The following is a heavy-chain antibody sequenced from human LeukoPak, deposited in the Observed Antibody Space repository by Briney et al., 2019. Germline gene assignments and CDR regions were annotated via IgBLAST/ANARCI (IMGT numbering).Heavy chain of an antibody. J-gene: IGHJ4*02. D-gene: IGHD3-22*01. CDR2: ISSNGGST. Sequence: PGGSLRLSCAASGFTFSSYAMHWVRQAPGKGLEYVSAISSNGGSTYYANSVKGRFTISRDNSKNTPYLQMGSLRAEDMAVYYCAREGPNYYDSKGALDYWGQGTLVTVSS. CDR1: GFTFSSYA. V-gene: IGHV3-64*01. CDR3: AREGPNYYDSKGALDY.